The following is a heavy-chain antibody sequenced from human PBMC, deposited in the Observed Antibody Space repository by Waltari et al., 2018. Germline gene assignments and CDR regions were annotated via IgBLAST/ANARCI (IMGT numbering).Heavy chain of an antibody. CDR1: GGSISSYY. D-gene: IGHD2-2*01. V-gene: IGHV4-4*07. J-gene: IGHJ6*03. CDR2: IYTSGST. CDR3: ARDRRYCSSTICDGYYYMDV. Sequence: QVQLQESGPGLVKPSETLSLTCTVSGGSISSYYWSWIRQPAGKGLEWIGRIYTSGSTNYNPSLKSRVTMSVDTSKNQCSLKLSSVTAADTAVYYCARDRRYCSSTICDGYYYMDVWGKGTTVTISS.